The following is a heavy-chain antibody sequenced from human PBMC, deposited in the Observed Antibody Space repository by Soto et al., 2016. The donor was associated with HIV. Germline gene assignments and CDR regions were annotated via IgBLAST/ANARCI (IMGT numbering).Heavy chain of an antibody. CDR3: ARDLMTGNNNRPTKDY. J-gene: IGHJ4*02. Sequence: EVQLVESGGVLVQPGGSLRLSCAASRFIFKNSWMHWVRQIPGKGLVWVARINNDRSSSAYADSVKGRFTISRDNAKNMLYLQMRSLSADDTAVYYCARDLMTGNNNRPTKDYWGQGTLVTVSS. CDR2: INNDRSSS. V-gene: IGHV3-74*01. CDR1: RFIFKNSW.